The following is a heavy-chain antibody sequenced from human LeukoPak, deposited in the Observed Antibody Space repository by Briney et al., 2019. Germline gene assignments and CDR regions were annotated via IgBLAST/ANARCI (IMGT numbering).Heavy chain of an antibody. CDR2: INPNSGGT. V-gene: IGHV1-2*02. CDR1: GYTFTGYY. J-gene: IGHJ4*02. Sequence: ASVKVSCKASGYTFTGYYMHWVRQAPGQGLEWMGWINPNSGGTDYAQKFQGRVTMTRDTSISTTYMELSRLTSDDTAMYYCARDRASSWYGGEDSWGQGTLVTVSS. D-gene: IGHD6-13*01. CDR3: ARDRASSWYGGEDS.